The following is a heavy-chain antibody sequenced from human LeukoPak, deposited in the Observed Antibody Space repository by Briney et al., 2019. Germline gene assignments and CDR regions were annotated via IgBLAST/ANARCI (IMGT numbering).Heavy chain of an antibody. Sequence: SETLSLTCTVSGGSISSSSYYWGWIRQPPGKGLEWIGTIYYSGSTYYSPSLKSRVTISVETSKNQFSLKLSSVTAADTAVYYCTRNSGIIFGFRYSDLWGRGTLVTVSS. CDR3: TRNSGIIFGFRYSDL. V-gene: IGHV4-39*07. J-gene: IGHJ2*01. CDR1: GGSISSSSYY. CDR2: IYYSGST. D-gene: IGHD3/OR15-3a*01.